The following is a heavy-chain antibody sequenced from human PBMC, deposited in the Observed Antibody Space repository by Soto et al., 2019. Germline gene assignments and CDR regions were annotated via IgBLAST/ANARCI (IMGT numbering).Heavy chain of an antibody. CDR2: IKQDGSEK. CDR3: ASITIFGVVFHKFDY. V-gene: IGHV3-7*01. J-gene: IGHJ4*02. CDR1: GFTFSSYW. D-gene: IGHD3-3*01. Sequence: GGSLRLSCAASGFTFSSYWMSWVRQAPGKGLEWVANIKQDGSEKYYVDSVKGRFTISRDNAKNSLYLQMNSLRAEDTAVYYCASITIFGVVFHKFDYWGQGTLVTVSS.